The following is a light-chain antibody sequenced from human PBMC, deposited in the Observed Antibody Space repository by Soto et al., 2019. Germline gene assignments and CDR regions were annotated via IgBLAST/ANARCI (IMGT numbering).Light chain of an antibody. CDR2: AAS. CDR3: QQFDHFPRT. V-gene: IGKV1-9*01. J-gene: IGKJ2*01. CDR1: QGISRF. Sequence: DIQLTQSPSFLSASVGDRVTITCRASQGISRFLAWYQQKPGKAPDLLIYAASSLQPGVPSRFSGSGYGTEFTRTISSLQPEDSAPYYCQQFDHFPRTFGQGTKLDIK.